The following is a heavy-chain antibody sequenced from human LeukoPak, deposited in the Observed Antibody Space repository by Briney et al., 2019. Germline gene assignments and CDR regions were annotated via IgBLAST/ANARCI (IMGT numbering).Heavy chain of an antibody. J-gene: IGHJ1*01. CDR1: GLIVSSNY. V-gene: IGHV3-53*01. Sequence: GGSLRLSCAASGLIVSSNYMSWVRQAPGKGLEWVSVIYSGGSTYYADSVKGRLAISRDNSKNTVYLQVNSLRVEDTAVYYCARDLVVAAGVRLQHWGQGTLVIVSS. CDR3: ARDLVVAAGVRLQH. D-gene: IGHD2-15*01. CDR2: IYSGGST.